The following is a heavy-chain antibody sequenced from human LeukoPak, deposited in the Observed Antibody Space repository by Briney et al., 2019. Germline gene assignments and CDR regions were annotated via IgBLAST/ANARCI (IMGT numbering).Heavy chain of an antibody. CDR1: GFTVSSIY. J-gene: IGHJ6*02. V-gene: IGHV3-66*01. CDR2: IYSGGTT. Sequence: PGGSLRLSCTASGFTVSSIYLSWVRQAPGRGLEWVSLIYSGGTTYYADSVKGRLTISRDNAKNSLYLQMNSLRAEDTAVYYCARESSSSAAYYYYGMDVWGQGTTVTVSS. CDR3: ARESSSSAAYYYYGMDV. D-gene: IGHD6-6*01.